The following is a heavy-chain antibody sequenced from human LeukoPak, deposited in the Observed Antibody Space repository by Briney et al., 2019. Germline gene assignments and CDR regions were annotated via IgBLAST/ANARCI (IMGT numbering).Heavy chain of an antibody. J-gene: IGHJ1*01. D-gene: IGHD6-13*01. CDR3: ARDKIAAATTGSSFHH. V-gene: IGHV3-7*01. CDR1: GFTFSSYW. CDR2: IKHDESEK. Sequence: GGSLRLSCAASGFTFSSYWMSWVRQAPGKGLEWVANIKHDESEKYYVDSVKGRFTISRDNAKNSLYLHMNSLRAEDTAVYYCARDKIAAATTGSSFHHWGQGTLVTVSS.